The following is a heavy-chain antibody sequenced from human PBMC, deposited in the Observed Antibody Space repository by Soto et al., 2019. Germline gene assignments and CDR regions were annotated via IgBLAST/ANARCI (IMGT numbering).Heavy chain of an antibody. Sequence: ASVKVSCKASGYTFTSYDINWVRQATGQGLEWMGWMNPNSGNTGYAQKFQGRVTMTRNTSISTAYMELSSLRSEDTAVYYCARIYCSSTSCYLNWFDPWGQVTLVTVSS. CDR2: MNPNSGNT. V-gene: IGHV1-8*01. J-gene: IGHJ5*02. CDR3: ARIYCSSTSCYLNWFDP. D-gene: IGHD2-2*01. CDR1: GYTFTSYD.